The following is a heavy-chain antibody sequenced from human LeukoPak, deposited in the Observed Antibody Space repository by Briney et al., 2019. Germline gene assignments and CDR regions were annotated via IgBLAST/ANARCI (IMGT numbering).Heavy chain of an antibody. D-gene: IGHD6-19*01. CDR3: ARGVSSGWRNYYYYGMDV. V-gene: IGHV4-34*01. CDR2: INHSGST. Sequence: SETLSLTCAVYGGSFSGYYWSWIRQPPGKGLEWIGEINHSGSTNYNPSLKSRVTISVDTSKNQFSLKLSSVTAAGTAVYYCARGVSSGWRNYYYYGMDVWGKGTTVTVSS. J-gene: IGHJ6*04. CDR1: GGSFSGYY.